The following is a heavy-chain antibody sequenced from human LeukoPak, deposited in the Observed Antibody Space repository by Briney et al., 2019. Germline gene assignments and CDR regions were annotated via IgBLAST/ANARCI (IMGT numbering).Heavy chain of an antibody. J-gene: IGHJ4*02. CDR2: ISSSGSTI. CDR1: GFTFSDYY. CDR3: ARDRWDYDSSGSFDY. Sequence: GGSLRLSCAASGFTFSDYYMSWIRQAPGKGLEWVSYISSSGSTIYYADSVKGRFTISRDNAKNSLYLQMNSLRAEDTAVYCCARDRWDYDSSGSFDYWGQGTLVTVSS. V-gene: IGHV3-11*01. D-gene: IGHD3-22*01.